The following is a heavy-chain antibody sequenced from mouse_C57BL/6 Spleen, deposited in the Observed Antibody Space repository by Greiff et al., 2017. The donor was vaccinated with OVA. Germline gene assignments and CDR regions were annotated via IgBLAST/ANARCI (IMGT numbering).Heavy chain of an antibody. CDR1: GYSITSGYY. CDR3: ASLLRYPHYAMDY. CDR2: ISYDGSN. J-gene: IGHJ4*01. D-gene: IGHD1-1*01. Sequence: VQLKESGPGLVKPSQSLSLTCSVTGYSITSGYYWNWIRQFPGNKLEWMGYISYDGSNNYNPSLKNRISITRDTSKNQFFLKLNSVTTEDTATYYCASLLRYPHYAMDYGGQGTSVTVSS. V-gene: IGHV3-6*01.